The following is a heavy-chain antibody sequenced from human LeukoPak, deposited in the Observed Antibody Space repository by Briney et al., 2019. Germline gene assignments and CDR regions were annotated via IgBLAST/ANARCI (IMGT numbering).Heavy chain of an antibody. CDR1: GYIFTSYG. CDR3: ARDHYDSSGYYWFDY. J-gene: IGHJ4*02. V-gene: IGHV1-18*01. D-gene: IGHD3-22*01. Sequence: GASVKVSCKASGYIFTSYGISWVRQAPGQGLEWMGWISAYNGNTNYAQKLQGRVTMTTDTSTSTAYMELRSLRSDDTAVYYCARDHYDSSGYYWFDYWGQGTLVTVSS. CDR2: ISAYNGNT.